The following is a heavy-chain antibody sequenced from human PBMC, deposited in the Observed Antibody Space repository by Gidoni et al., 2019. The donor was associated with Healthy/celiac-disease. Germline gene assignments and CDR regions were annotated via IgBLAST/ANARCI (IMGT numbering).Heavy chain of an antibody. Sequence: QVTLRESGPALVKPTQTLTLTCTFSGFSLSTSRMCVSWIRQPPGKALEWLALIDWDDDKYYSTSLKTRLTISKDTSKNQVVLTMTNMDPVDTATYYCARATPRYSSGWYAIDYWGQGTLVTVSS. CDR2: IDWDDDK. V-gene: IGHV2-70*01. D-gene: IGHD6-19*01. CDR3: ARATPRYSSGWYAIDY. CDR1: GFSLSTSRMC. J-gene: IGHJ4*02.